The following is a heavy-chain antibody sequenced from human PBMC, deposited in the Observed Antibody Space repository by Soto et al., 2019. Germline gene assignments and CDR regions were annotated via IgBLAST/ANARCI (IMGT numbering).Heavy chain of an antibody. CDR3: ARVFLNYYYDSSGKKTRGDVFDI. D-gene: IGHD3-22*01. J-gene: IGHJ3*02. Sequence: GGSLRLSCAASGFTFSNYAMSWVRQAPGKGLEWVSSISVSSSYIYYADSVKGRFTISRDNAKNSLYLQMNSLRAEDTAVYYCARVFLNYYYDSSGKKTRGDVFDIWAQGTMVPVSS. CDR1: GFTFSNYA. CDR2: ISVSSSYI. V-gene: IGHV3-21*01.